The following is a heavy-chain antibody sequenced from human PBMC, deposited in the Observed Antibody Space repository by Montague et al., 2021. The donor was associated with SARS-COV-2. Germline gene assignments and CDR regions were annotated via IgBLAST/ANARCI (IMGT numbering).Heavy chain of an antibody. CDR1: GGSFSGYY. J-gene: IGHJ4*03. Sequence: SETLSLTCAVYGGSFSGYYWYWIRQPPRKGLELIGEINHSGSTNYNPSLKSRVTMSVDTSKNQFSLKLSSVTAADTAAYYCASGGRQSYGFRLESFDYWGQGTMVTVSS. CDR2: INHSGST. D-gene: IGHD3-16*02. CDR3: ASGGRQSYGFRLESFDY. V-gene: IGHV4-34*01.